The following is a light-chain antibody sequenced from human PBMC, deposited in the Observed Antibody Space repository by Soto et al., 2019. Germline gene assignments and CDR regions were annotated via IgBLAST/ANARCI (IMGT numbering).Light chain of an antibody. CDR3: QQRSNWPLIT. CDR2: DAS. J-gene: IGKJ5*01. CDR1: QSVSSY. Sequence: EIVLTQSPATLSLSPGERATRSCRASQSVSSYLAWYQQKPGQASRLLIYDASNRATGIPARFSGSGSGTDFTLTISSLEPEDFAVYYCQQRSNWPLITFGQGTRLEIQ. V-gene: IGKV3-11*01.